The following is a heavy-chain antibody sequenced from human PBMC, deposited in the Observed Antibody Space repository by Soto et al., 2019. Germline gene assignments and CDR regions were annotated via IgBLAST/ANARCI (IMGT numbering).Heavy chain of an antibody. Sequence: QVQLVESGGGVVQPERSLRLSCAASGFTFSRQAMHWVRQAPGRGLEWVAVIWYHGVDKYYADSVKGRFTISRDNSKDTVYLQMNSRRGEDTAVYYCATGFLGLCTGGNCAVDSWGQGSLVTVSS. D-gene: IGHD2-15*01. J-gene: IGHJ4*02. CDR3: ATGFLGLCTGGNCAVDS. V-gene: IGHV3-33*01. CDR2: IWYHGVDK. CDR1: GFTFSRQA.